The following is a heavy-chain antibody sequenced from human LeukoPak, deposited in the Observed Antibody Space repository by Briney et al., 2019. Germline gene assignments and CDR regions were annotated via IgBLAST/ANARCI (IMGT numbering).Heavy chain of an antibody. CDR2: IYSSGYT. V-gene: IGHV4-59*11. CDR1: NGSISSHY. CDR3: ARNERRAQKDTYYAYFYYMDV. Sequence: SETLSLTCTVSNGSISSHYWSWIRQPPGKGLEWIGLIYSSGYTNYNPSLKSRVTILVDTSRNQFSLKLSSATAADTAVYYCARNERRAQKDTYYAYFYYMDVWGKGSTVTVSS. D-gene: IGHD6-25*01. J-gene: IGHJ6*03.